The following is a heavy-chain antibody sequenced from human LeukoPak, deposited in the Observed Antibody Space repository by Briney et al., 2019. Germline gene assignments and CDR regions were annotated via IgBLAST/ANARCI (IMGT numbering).Heavy chain of an antibody. CDR3: ARHPIAMVRGVYFPQRFDF. J-gene: IGHJ4*02. D-gene: IGHD3-10*01. CDR1: GDSINSGSYY. V-gene: IGHV4-61*02. CDR2: FHTSRGT. Sequence: SQTLSLTCTVSGDSINSGSYYWTWIRQPAGKGLEWVGRFHTSRGTRYNPSLKSRVTISLDTSKNQFSLKLNSVTAADTAVYYCARHPIAMVRGVYFPQRFDFWGQGTLVTVSS.